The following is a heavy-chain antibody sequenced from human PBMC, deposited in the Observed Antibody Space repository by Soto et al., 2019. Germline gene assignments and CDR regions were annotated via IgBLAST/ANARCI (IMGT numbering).Heavy chain of an antibody. CDR3: ARDTRVAFSYFDN. V-gene: IGHV4-31*03. Sequence: QVQLQESGPGLVKPSQTLSLTCIVSGDSISSGDYYWSWIRQHPGKGLEWIGQIHYSGSTYYNQSLMRRVTISVDTSKNQFSLRLSSVTAADTAVYYCARDTRVAFSYFDNWGQGALVTVSS. CDR1: GDSISSGDYY. D-gene: IGHD2-21*01. J-gene: IGHJ4*02. CDR2: IHYSGST.